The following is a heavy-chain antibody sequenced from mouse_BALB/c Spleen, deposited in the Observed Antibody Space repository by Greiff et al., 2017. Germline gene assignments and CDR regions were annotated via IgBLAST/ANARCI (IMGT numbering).Heavy chain of an antibody. J-gene: IGHJ4*01. CDR1: GFTFSSFG. Sequence: EVKLVESGGGLVQPGGSRKLSCAASGFTFSSFGMHWVRQAPEKGLEWVAYISSGSSTIYYADTVKGRFTISRDNPKNTLFLQMTSLRSEDTAMYYCARREDGYYYAMDYWGQGTSVTVSS. D-gene: IGHD2-3*01. CDR2: ISSGSSTI. CDR3: ARREDGYYYAMDY. V-gene: IGHV5-17*02.